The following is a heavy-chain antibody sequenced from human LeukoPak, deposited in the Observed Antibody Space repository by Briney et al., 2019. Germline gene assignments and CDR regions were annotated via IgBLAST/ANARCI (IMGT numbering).Heavy chain of an antibody. Sequence: GASVTVSCKASGYTFTSYGISWVRQAPGQGLEWMGWISAYNGNTNYAQKLQGRVTMTTDTFTSTAYMELRSLRSDATAVYYCASGKGYSSGWYDYFDYWGQGTLVTVSS. CDR2: ISAYNGNT. CDR1: GYTFTSYG. V-gene: IGHV1-18*04. J-gene: IGHJ4*02. D-gene: IGHD6-19*01. CDR3: ASGKGYSSGWYDYFDY.